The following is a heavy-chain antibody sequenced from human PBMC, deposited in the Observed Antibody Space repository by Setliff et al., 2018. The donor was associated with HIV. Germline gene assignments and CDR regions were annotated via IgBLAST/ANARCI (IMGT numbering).Heavy chain of an antibody. J-gene: IGHJ4*02. CDR1: GGSISSGSYY. CDR3: SCFVMSWH. Sequence: PSETLSLTCTVSGGSISSGSYYWSWIRQPAGKGLEWIGHIYTSGSTDYNPSLKSRVSISVDSLHSGDTASYYCGRHVDGYCSATSCFVMSWHWGQGTLVTVSS. D-gene: IGHD2-2*01. CDR2: IYTSGST. V-gene: IGHV4-61*09.